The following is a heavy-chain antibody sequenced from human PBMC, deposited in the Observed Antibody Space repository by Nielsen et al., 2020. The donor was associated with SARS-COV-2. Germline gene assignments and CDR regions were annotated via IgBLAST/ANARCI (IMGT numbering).Heavy chain of an antibody. D-gene: IGHD2-2*01. CDR3: SRDSQEFSSTYPGYY. V-gene: IGHV3-30*03. J-gene: IGHJ4*02. Sequence: GGSLRLSCAASGFTFRSYGMYWVRQDQGKGPEWVAFISNDGYIKHYADSVKGRITVSRDNSQNTLYVQMNSLRPEDTSVFFCSRDSQEFSSTYPGYYWGQGTLVTVSS. CDR2: ISNDGYIK. CDR1: GFTFRSYG.